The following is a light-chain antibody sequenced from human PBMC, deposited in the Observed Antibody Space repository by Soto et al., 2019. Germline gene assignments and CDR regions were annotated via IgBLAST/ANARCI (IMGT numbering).Light chain of an antibody. J-gene: IGKJ1*01. CDR1: QSISSW. CDR2: KAS. V-gene: IGKV1-5*03. Sequence: DIPLTQSPSTLSASVGDRVTITCRASQSISSWLAWYQQKPCKAPKLLIYKASSLESGVTSRFSGSGSGTAVSLTISSLHPDDFATYYCQQYNSYSTWELGQGTKVYIK. CDR3: QQYNSYSTWE.